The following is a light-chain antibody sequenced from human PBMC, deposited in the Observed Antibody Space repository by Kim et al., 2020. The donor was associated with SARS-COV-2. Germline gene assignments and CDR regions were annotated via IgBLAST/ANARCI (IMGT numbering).Light chain of an antibody. Sequence: SYELTQPPSVSVAPGKTARITCGGNNIGSKSVHWYQQKPGQAPVLVIYYDSDRPSGIPERFSGFNFGNTATLTISRVEAGDEADYYCQVWDSSSDHPVFG. CDR2: YDS. J-gene: IGLJ3*02. CDR3: QVWDSSSDHPV. CDR1: NIGSKS. V-gene: IGLV3-21*04.